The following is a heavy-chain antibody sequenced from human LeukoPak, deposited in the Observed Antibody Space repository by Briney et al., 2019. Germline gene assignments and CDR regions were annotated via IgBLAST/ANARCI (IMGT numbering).Heavy chain of an antibody. V-gene: IGHV1-18*01. Sequence: SSVKVSCKASGYTFTSYGISWVRQAPGQGLEWMGWISAYNGNTNYAQKLQGRVTMTTDTSTSTAYMELRSLRSDDTAVYYCARDPAAYYSDSSAGYAFDIWGQGTMVTVSS. CDR2: ISAYNGNT. J-gene: IGHJ3*02. CDR1: GYTFTSYG. CDR3: ARDPAAYYSDSSAGYAFDI. D-gene: IGHD3-22*01.